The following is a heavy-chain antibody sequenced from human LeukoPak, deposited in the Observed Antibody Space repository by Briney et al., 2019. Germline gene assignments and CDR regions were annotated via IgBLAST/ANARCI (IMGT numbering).Heavy chain of an antibody. Sequence: GGSLRLSCAASGFTFSSYAMHWVRQAPGKGLEWVSLISWDGGSTYYADSVKGRFTISRDNSKNSLYLQMNSLRAEDTALYYCAKDGEGHCSGGSCYPPSPYYYYYMDVWGKGTTVTVSS. CDR3: AKDGEGHCSGGSCYPPSPYYYYYMDV. J-gene: IGHJ6*03. CDR1: GFTFSSYA. V-gene: IGHV3-43D*03. CDR2: ISWDGGST. D-gene: IGHD2-15*01.